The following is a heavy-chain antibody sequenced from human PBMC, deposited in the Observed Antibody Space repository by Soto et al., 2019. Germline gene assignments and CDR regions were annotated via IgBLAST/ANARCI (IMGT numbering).Heavy chain of an antibody. CDR3: ARVPPSGSYLFGYFDY. CDR1: GFTSSSYA. CDR2: ISYDGSNK. D-gene: IGHD1-26*01. V-gene: IGHV3-30-3*01. Sequence: QVQLVESGGGVVQPGRSLRLSCAASGFTSSSYAMHWVRQAPGKGLEWVAVISYDGSNKYYADSVKGRFTISRDNSKNTLYLQMNSLRAEDTAVYYCARVPPSGSYLFGYFDYWGQGTLVTVSS. J-gene: IGHJ4*02.